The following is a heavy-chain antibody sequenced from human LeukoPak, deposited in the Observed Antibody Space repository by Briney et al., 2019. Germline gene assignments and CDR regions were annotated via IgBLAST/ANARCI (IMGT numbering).Heavy chain of an antibody. CDR1: GYTFTSHY. D-gene: IGHD1-1*01. Sequence: GASVKVSCKASGYTFTSHYMHWVRQAPGQGLEWMGLINPSGSSTLYAQKFQGRVTMTRDMSTTTVYMELSSLRSDDTAIYFCARVEPLTLDFDLWGQGTMVTVSS. CDR2: INPSGSST. CDR3: ARVEPLTLDFDL. V-gene: IGHV1-46*01. J-gene: IGHJ3*01.